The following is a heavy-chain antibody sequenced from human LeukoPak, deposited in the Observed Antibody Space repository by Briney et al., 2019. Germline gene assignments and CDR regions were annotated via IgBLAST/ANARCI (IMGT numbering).Heavy chain of an antibody. CDR1: GGSISSYY. D-gene: IGHD6-19*01. CDR2: IYYSGST. Sequence: SETLSLTCTASGGSISSYYWTWIRQPPGKGLEWIGNIYYSGSTNYNPSLKSRVTISVDTSKNQFSLKLSSVTAADTAVYFCARGTAVAGTWGQGTLVTVSS. V-gene: IGHV4-59*01. CDR3: ARGTAVAGT. J-gene: IGHJ5*02.